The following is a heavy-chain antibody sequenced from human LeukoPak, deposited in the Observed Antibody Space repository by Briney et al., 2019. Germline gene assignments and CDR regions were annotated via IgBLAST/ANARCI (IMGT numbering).Heavy chain of an antibody. CDR3: ARDPLDAPSLA. J-gene: IGHJ3*01. CDR1: GFTFSAYS. D-gene: IGHD3-9*01. Sequence: GGSLRLSCAASGFTFSAYSMNWVRQAPGKGLEWVSCISGSSSHIYYADSVKGRFTISRDNAKNSLYLQMNSLRVEDTAVYYCARDPLDAPSLAWGQGTMVTVSS. CDR2: ISGSSSHI. V-gene: IGHV3-21*01.